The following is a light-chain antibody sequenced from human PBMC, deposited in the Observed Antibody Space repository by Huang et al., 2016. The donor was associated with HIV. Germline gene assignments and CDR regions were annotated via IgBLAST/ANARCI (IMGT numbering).Light chain of an antibody. CDR3: MQGTHWPPYT. CDR1: QSLVHSDGNTY. J-gene: IGKJ2*01. V-gene: IGKV2-30*02. Sequence: DVVMTQSPLSLPVTLGQPASISCRSSQSLVHSDGNTYLNWFQQRPGQSPRRLIYKVCNRDGGVPDRFSGSGSGTDFTRKISRVEAEDVGVYYCMQGTHWPPYTFGQGTKLEIK. CDR2: KVC.